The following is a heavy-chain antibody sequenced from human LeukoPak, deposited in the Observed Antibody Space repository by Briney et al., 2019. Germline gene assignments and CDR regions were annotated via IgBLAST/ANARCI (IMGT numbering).Heavy chain of an antibody. V-gene: IGHV4-34*01. CDR2: INHSGST. Sequence: SETLSLTCAVYGGSFSGYYWSWIRQPPGKGLEWIGEINHSGSTNYNPSLKSRVTISVDTSKNQFSLKLSSVTAADTAVYYCARESDYWGQGTLVTVSS. CDR3: ARESDY. CDR1: GGSFSGYY. J-gene: IGHJ4*02.